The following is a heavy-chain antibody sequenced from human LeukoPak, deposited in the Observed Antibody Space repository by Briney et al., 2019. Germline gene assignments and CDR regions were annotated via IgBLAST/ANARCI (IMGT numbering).Heavy chain of an antibody. CDR3: ARNPYYYDSSGSLYYFDY. V-gene: IGHV4-34*01. J-gene: IGHJ4*02. Sequence: PSETLSLTCAVYGVSFSGYYWSWVRQPPGKGLEWLGEINHSGSTNYNPSLKSRVTISVDTSKNQFSLKLSSVTAADTAVYYCARNPYYYDSSGSLYYFDYWGQGTLVTVSS. CDR1: GVSFSGYY. CDR2: INHSGST. D-gene: IGHD3-22*01.